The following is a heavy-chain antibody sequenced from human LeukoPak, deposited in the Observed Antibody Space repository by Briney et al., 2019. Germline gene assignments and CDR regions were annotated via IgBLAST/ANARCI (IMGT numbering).Heavy chain of an antibody. V-gene: IGHV3-48*01. Sequence: GGSLRLSCAASGLTLSNYWMNRVRQAPGKGLEWVSYISSRSTTIYYGDSVKGRFTISRDNARNSLYLQMNSLRAEDTAVYYCARALGWINYGMDVWGQGTTVTVSS. CDR3: ARALGWINYGMDV. CDR1: GLTLSNYW. CDR2: ISSRSTTI. J-gene: IGHJ6*02. D-gene: IGHD5-12*01.